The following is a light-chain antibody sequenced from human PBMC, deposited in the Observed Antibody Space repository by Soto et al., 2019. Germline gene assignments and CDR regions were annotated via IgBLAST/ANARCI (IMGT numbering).Light chain of an antibody. J-gene: IGKJ3*01. CDR3: QQYQNIPT. CDR2: DAS. V-gene: IGKV1-33*01. Sequence: DIQMTQSPSSLSASVGDRVTITCQASQDINSYLNWYQQKPGKAPKLLIYDASNLEIEVPSRFSGSGSGTDYIFTISSLQPEDIATYFCQQYQNIPTFGPVTKVDMK. CDR1: QDINSY.